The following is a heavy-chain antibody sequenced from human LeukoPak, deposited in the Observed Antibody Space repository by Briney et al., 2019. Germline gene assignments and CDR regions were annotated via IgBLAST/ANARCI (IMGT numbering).Heavy chain of an antibody. CDR1: GYTFTSYG. Sequence: ASVKVSCKASGYTFTSYGISWVRQAPGQGLEWMGWNSAYNGNTNYAQKLQGRVTMTTDTSTSTAYMELRSLRSDDTAVYYCARDTYYYDSSGYYYWGQGTLVTVSS. V-gene: IGHV1-18*01. CDR2: NSAYNGNT. CDR3: ARDTYYYDSSGYYY. J-gene: IGHJ4*02. D-gene: IGHD3-22*01.